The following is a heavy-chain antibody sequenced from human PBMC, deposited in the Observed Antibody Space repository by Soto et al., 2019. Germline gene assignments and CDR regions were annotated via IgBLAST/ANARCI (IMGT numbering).Heavy chain of an antibody. CDR3: ARDLGLRLGELSTNYYYYGMDV. J-gene: IGHJ6*02. CDR1: GFTFSSYA. Sequence: QVQLVESGGGVVQPGRSLRLSCAASGFTFSSYAMHWVRQAPGKGLEWVAVISYDGSNKYYADSVKGRFTISRDNSKNTLYLQMNSLRAEDTAGYYCARDLGLRLGELSTNYYYYGMDVWGQGTTVTVSS. V-gene: IGHV3-30-3*01. D-gene: IGHD3-16*02. CDR2: ISYDGSNK.